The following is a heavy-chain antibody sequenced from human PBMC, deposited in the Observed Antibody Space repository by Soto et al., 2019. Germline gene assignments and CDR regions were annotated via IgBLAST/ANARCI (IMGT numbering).Heavy chain of an antibody. CDR1: GGSISSYY. CDR2: IYYSGST. Sequence: SETLSLTCTVSGGSISSYYWSWIRQPPGKGLEWIGYIYYSGSTNYNPSLKSRVTISVDTSKNQFSLKLSSVTAADTAVYYCARLRAGWFDPWGQGTLVTVSS. CDR3: ARLRAGWFDP. V-gene: IGHV4-59*01. J-gene: IGHJ5*02.